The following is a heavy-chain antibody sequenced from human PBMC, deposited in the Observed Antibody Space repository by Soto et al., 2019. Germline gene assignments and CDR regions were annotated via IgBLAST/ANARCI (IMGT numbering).Heavy chain of an antibody. D-gene: IGHD4-4*01. Sequence: PWGSLRLSCASPGFTFSNYGMHWVRQAPGKGLEWVALILHDGSNEYYADSVKGRFTISRDNSKNTLYLQMNSLRGDDTAVYYCAKSRDGYSFYYFYGMDVWGQGTTVTVSS. CDR1: GFTFSNYG. CDR2: ILHDGSNE. J-gene: IGHJ6*02. V-gene: IGHV3-30*18. CDR3: AKSRDGYSFYYFYGMDV.